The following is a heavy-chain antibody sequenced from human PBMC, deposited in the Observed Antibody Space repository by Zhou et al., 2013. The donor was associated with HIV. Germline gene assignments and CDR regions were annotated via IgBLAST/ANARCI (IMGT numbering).Heavy chain of an antibody. V-gene: IGHV1-69*05. D-gene: IGHD6-6*01. CDR2: SIPIFGTV. CDR1: GGTFSSYA. J-gene: IGHJ3*02. CDR3: ASDLLVEDAFDI. Sequence: QVQLVQSGAEVKKPGSSVKVSCKASGGTFSSYAISWVRQAPGQGLEWMGGSIPIFGTVNYAQKFQGRVSITTAYMELSSLRSEDTAMYYCASDLLVEDAFDIWGQGTMVTVSS.